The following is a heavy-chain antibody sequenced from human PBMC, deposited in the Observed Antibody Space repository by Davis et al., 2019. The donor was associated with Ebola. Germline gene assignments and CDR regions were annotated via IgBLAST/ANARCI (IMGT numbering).Heavy chain of an antibody. J-gene: IGHJ5*02. CDR1: GYTFSGNY. V-gene: IGHV1-2*02. Sequence: ASVKVSCKASGYTFSGNYMHWVRQAPGQGLEWMGWINPNTGGTTSAQKFQGRVTMTRDTSISTAYMELSRLRSDDTAVYYWARERYPEDIVVVVAATNWFDPWGQGTLVTVSS. D-gene: IGHD2-15*01. CDR3: ARERYPEDIVVVVAATNWFDP. CDR2: INPNTGGT.